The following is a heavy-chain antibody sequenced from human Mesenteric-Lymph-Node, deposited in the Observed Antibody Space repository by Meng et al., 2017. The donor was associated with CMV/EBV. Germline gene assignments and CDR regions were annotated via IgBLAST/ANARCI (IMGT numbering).Heavy chain of an antibody. CDR2: INTNTGNP. Sequence: KASGYTCTSYAMNWVRQAPGQGLEWMGWINTNTGNPTYAQGFTGRFVVSLDTSVSTAYLQISSLKAEDTAVYYCARLGDSSSWDFDYWGQGTLVTVSS. V-gene: IGHV7-4-1*02. J-gene: IGHJ4*02. CDR1: GYTCTSYA. CDR3: ARLGDSSSWDFDY. D-gene: IGHD6-13*01.